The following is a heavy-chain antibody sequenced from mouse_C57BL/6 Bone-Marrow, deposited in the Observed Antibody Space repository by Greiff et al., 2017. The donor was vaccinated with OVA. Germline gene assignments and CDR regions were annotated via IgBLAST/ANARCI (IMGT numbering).Heavy chain of an antibody. Sequence: EVHLVESGGGLVKPGGSLKLSCAASGFTFSSYAMSWVRQTPEKRLEWVATISDGGSYTYYPDNVKGRFTISRDNAKNNLYLQMSHLKSEDTAMYYCARGGWLLPYWYFDVWGTGTTVTVSS. CDR3: ARGGWLLPYWYFDV. CDR2: ISDGGSYT. CDR1: GFTFSSYA. D-gene: IGHD2-3*01. V-gene: IGHV5-4*01. J-gene: IGHJ1*03.